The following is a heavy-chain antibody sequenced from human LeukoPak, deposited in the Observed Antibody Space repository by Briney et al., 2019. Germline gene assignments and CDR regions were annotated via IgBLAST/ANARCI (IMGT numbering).Heavy chain of an antibody. D-gene: IGHD1-7*01. CDR3: ARDRLELNWFDP. CDR1: GGTFSSYA. Sequence: ASVKVSCKASGGTFSSYAISWVRQAPGQGLEWRGGIIPIFGTANYAQKFQGRVTITADKSTSTAYMELSSLRSEDTAVYYCARDRLELNWFDPWGQGTLVTVSS. J-gene: IGHJ5*02. CDR2: IIPIFGTA. V-gene: IGHV1-69*06.